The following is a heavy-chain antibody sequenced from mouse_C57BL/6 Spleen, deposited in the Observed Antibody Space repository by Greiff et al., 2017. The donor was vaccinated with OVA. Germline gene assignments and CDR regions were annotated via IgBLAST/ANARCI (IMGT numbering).Heavy chain of an antibody. Sequence: EVQGVESGGGLVKPGGSLKLSCAASGFTFSSYTMSWVRQTPEKRLEWVATISGGGGNTYYPDSVKGRFTISRDNAKNTLYLQMSRLRSEDTALYYWASRISYYFDYWGQGTTLTVSS. CDR1: GFTFSSYT. J-gene: IGHJ2*01. V-gene: IGHV5-9*01. CDR2: ISGGGGNT. CDR3: ASRISYYFDY.